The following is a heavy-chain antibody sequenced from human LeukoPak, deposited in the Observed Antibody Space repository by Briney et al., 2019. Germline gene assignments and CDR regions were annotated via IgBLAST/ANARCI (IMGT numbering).Heavy chain of an antibody. CDR1: GYTFTTYD. Sequence: ASVKVSSAASGYTFTTYDINWVRQATGQGLEWMGWMNPTSGYTGFAQNFQGRVTMTRDTSISTAYMELSSLRSEDTAVYDCVRVTGSIDYWGQGTLVTVSS. CDR3: VRVTGSIDY. J-gene: IGHJ4*02. V-gene: IGHV1-8*01. D-gene: IGHD1-26*01. CDR2: MNPTSGYT.